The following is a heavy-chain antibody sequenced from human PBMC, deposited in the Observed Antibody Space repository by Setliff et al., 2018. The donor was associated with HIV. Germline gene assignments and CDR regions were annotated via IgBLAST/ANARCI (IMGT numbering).Heavy chain of an antibody. V-gene: IGHV4-34*01. D-gene: IGHD7-27*01. CDR2: INHSGST. J-gene: IGHJ3*01. Sequence: SETLSLTCAVYGGSFSGYYWSWVRQPPGKGLEWIGEINHSGSTNSNPSLKSRVTMSIDTSKNQFSLNVSSVTAADTAVYYCARGWGHDGFDFWGQGTMVTVSS. CDR1: GGSFSGYY. CDR3: ARGWGHDGFDF.